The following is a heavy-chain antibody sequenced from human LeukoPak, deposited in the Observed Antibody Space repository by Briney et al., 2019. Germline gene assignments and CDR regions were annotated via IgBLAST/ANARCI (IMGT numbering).Heavy chain of an antibody. J-gene: IGHJ4*02. CDR1: GFNFSDLY. V-gene: IGHV3-23*01. CDR2: ISGSGGST. D-gene: IGHD4-17*01. CDR3: AKAKTVTTKYFDY. Sequence: GGSLRLSCAASGFNFSDLYMSWVRQAPGKGLEWVSAISGSGGSTYYADSVKGRFTISRDNSKNTLYLQMNSLRAEDTAVYYCAKAKTVTTKYFDYWGQGTLVTVSS.